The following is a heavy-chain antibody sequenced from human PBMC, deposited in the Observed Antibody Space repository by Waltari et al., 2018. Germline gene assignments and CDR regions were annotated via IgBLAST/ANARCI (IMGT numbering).Heavy chain of an antibody. V-gene: IGHV3-7*01. J-gene: IGHJ4*02. CDR3: VRTHPSGWDY. CDR1: GFTFSDCW. CDR2: IKHDGSEK. D-gene: IGHD6-19*01. Sequence: EVQLVESGGGLVQPGGSLRLSCAASGFTFSDCWMSWVRQVPGKGLEWVANIKHDGSEKDYVDSVKGRFTISRDNAKSSLYLQMNSLRVEDTAVYYCVRTHPSGWDYWGQGTLVTVSS.